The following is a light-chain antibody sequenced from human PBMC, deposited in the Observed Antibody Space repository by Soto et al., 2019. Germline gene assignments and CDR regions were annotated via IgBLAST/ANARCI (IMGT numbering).Light chain of an antibody. V-gene: IGLV2-11*01. J-gene: IGLJ1*01. CDR2: DAT. CDR1: SSDVGGYNY. CDR3: CSYAGNSWV. Sequence: QSALTQPRSVSGSPGQSVTISCIGTSSDVGGYNYVSWYQQHSGKPPKVMIFDATKRPSGVPDRFSGSKSGNTASLTISGLQAEDEADYYCCSYAGNSWVFGIGTKVTVL.